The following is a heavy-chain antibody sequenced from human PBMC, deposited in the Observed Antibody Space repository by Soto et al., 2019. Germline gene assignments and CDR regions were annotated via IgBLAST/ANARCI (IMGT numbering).Heavy chain of an antibody. CDR1: GGTFSSYA. CDR3: ARDSITMVRGPNWFDP. D-gene: IGHD3-10*01. V-gene: IGHV1-69*01. Sequence: QVQLVQSGAEVKKPGSSVKVSCKASGGTFSSYAISWVRQAPGQGLEWMGGIIPIFGTANNAQKFQGRVTITADESTSTAYMELSSLRSEDTAVYYCARDSITMVRGPNWFDPWGQGTLVTVSS. J-gene: IGHJ5*02. CDR2: IIPIFGTA.